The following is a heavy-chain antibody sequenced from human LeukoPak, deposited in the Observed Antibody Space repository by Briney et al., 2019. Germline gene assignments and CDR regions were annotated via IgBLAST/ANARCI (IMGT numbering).Heavy chain of an antibody. V-gene: IGHV1-2*02. CDR1: RDTPTVYY. J-gene: IGHJ4*02. D-gene: IGHD1-26*01. CDR2: INLNSGGT. CDR3: ARLSGGEPR. Sequence: VSCTASRDTPTVYYMHWGRQGPGEGVGWRGWINLNSGGTNFAQKFQGGVTIPRDTSISTAYMELSRLRSEATAVYYGARLSGGEPRWGEGTLVTVSS.